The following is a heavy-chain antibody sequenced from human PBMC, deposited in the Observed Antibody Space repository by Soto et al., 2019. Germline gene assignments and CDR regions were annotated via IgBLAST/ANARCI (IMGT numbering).Heavy chain of an antibody. CDR3: ARDRVHLSCPLYCNSTLCSRSENWFDP. J-gene: IGHJ5*02. CDR1: GYTFTSYA. D-gene: IGHD2-2*01. CDR2: INAGNGNT. V-gene: IGHV1-3*01. Sequence: GASVKVSCKASGYTFTSYAMHWVRQAPGQRLEWMGWINAGNGNTKYSQKFQGRVTITRDTSASTAYMELSSLRSEDTAVYYCARDRVHLSCPLYCNSTLCSRSENWFDPWGQGTLVTVSS.